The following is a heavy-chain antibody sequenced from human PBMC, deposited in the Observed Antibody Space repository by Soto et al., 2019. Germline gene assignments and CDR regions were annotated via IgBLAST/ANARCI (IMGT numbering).Heavy chain of an antibody. V-gene: IGHV1-69*02. CDR1: GDTFSSYT. Sequence: QVQLVQSGAEVKKPGSSVKVSCKASGDTFSSYTINWVRQAPGQGLEWMGRIIPMFGVTNYAQKFQGRVTITADKSTSTGYMELNSLRSEDTAVYFCAGRRSDGTYQDYWGQGTLVTVSS. CDR3: AGRRSDGTYQDY. D-gene: IGHD1-26*01. CDR2: IIPMFGVT. J-gene: IGHJ4*02.